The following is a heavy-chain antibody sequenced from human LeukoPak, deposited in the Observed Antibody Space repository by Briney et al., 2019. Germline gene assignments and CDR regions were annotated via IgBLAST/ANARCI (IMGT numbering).Heavy chain of an antibody. CDR3: AREALLPGTRGDYDSSGSGKGPVYMDV. Sequence: SETLSLTCTVSGGSISSSSYYWGWIRQAPGKGLEWIGSFEYGGSTYYNPSLKSRVTISVDTSKNQFSLKLSSVTAADTAVYYCAREALLPGTRGDYDSSGSGKGPVYMDVWGKGTTVTVSS. CDR2: FEYGGST. V-gene: IGHV4-39*07. CDR1: GGSISSSSYY. J-gene: IGHJ6*03. D-gene: IGHD3-22*01.